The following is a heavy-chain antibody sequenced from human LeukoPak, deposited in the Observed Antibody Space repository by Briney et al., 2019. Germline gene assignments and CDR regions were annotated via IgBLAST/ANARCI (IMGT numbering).Heavy chain of an antibody. J-gene: IGHJ4*02. CDR1: GGSFSGYY. V-gene: IGHV4-34*01. Sequence: SETLSLTRAVYGGSFSGYYWSWIRQPPGKGLEWIGEINHSGSTNYNPSLKSRVTISVDTSKNQFSLKLSSVTAADTAVYYCAREYGDFDYWGQGTLVTVSS. CDR2: INHSGST. CDR3: AREYGDFDY. D-gene: IGHD4-17*01.